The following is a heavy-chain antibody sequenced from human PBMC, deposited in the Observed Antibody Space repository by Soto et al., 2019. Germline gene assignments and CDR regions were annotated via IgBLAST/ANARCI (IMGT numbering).Heavy chain of an antibody. Sequence: QVQLVQSGAEVKKPGASVKVSCKASGYTFTSYAMHWVRQAPGQRLEWMGWINAGNGNTKYSQKFQGRVTITRDTSASTAYMELSSLRSEDTAVYYCARDQYGVVPAAIPYYGMDVWGQGTTVTVPS. D-gene: IGHD2-2*01. V-gene: IGHV1-3*01. CDR1: GYTFTSYA. J-gene: IGHJ6*02. CDR2: INAGNGNT. CDR3: ARDQYGVVPAAIPYYGMDV.